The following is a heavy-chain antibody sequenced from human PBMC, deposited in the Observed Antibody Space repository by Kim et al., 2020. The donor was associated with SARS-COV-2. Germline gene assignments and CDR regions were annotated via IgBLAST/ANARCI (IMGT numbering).Heavy chain of an antibody. J-gene: IGHJ6*02. CDR1: GYTFTGYY. V-gene: IGHV1-2*06. CDR3: ARDEYCSGGSCYYYYGMDV. D-gene: IGHD2-15*01. CDR2: INPNSGGT. Sequence: ASVKVSCKASGYTFTGYYMHWVRQAPGQGLEWMGRINPNSGGTNYAQKFQGRVTMTRDTSISTAYMELSRLRSDDTAVYYCARDEYCSGGSCYYYYGMDVWGQGTTVTDSS.